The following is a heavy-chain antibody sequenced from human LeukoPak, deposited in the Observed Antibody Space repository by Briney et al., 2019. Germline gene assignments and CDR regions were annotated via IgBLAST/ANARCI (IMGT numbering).Heavy chain of an antibody. V-gene: IGHV3-33*01. D-gene: IGHD5-24*01. CDR1: GFTFSSFG. J-gene: IGHJ4*02. Sequence: GGSLRLSCAASGFTFSSFGMHWVRQAPGKGLEWVADIWYDGSKKYYGDSVKGRFTISRDDSKNTLFLQMDSLRTEDTAVYFCARNHQPRDGCNNGACLWYWGQGILVTVSS. CDR2: IWYDGSKK. CDR3: ARNHQPRDGCNNGACLWY.